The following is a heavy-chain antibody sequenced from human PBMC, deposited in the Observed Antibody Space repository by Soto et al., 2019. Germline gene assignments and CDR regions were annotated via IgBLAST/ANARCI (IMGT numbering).Heavy chain of an antibody. CDR3: ASGVGGLGGSSGWPDYAFDV. CDR2: IVPLPGTT. D-gene: IGHD6-19*01. J-gene: IGHJ3*01. CDR1: GGTFTKYA. V-gene: IGHV1-69*01. Sequence: QVPLVQSGAAVRKPGSSVTVSCKASGGTFTKYAITWVRQAPRQGLEWMGGIVPLPGTTNYAQKFRGRVTIRADESTSTAYLELSSLRSEDTAVYYCASGVGGLGGSSGWPDYAFDVWGQGTMVIGAS.